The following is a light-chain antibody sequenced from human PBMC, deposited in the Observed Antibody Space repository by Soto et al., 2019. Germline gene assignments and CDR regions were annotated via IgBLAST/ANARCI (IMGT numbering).Light chain of an antibody. Sequence: EIVLTQSPGTLSLSPGERATLSCRASQSVSSSYLAWYQQKPGQAPRLLIYGTSSRATGIPDRFSGSGSGTDFTLTISRLDPEDFAVYYCQQYVSPWTFGQGTKVEIK. J-gene: IGKJ1*01. CDR2: GTS. CDR3: QQYVSPWT. V-gene: IGKV3-20*01. CDR1: QSVSSSY.